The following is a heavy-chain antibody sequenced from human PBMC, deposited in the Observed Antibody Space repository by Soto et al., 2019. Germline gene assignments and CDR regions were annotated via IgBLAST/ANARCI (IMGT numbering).Heavy chain of an antibody. CDR3: ARIAVAGTNFDY. Sequence: GGSLRLSCAASGFTFSSYAMHWVRQAPGKGLEWVAVISYDGSNKYYADSVKGRFTISRDNSKNTLYLQMNSLRAEDTAVYYCARIAVAGTNFDYWGQGTLVTVSS. CDR2: ISYDGSNK. J-gene: IGHJ4*02. CDR1: GFTFSSYA. V-gene: IGHV3-30-3*01. D-gene: IGHD6-19*01.